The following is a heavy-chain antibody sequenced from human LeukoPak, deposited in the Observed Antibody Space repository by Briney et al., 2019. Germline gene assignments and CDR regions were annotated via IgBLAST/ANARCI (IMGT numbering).Heavy chain of an antibody. D-gene: IGHD2-15*01. CDR2: IYYSGST. V-gene: IGHV4-39*01. J-gene: IGHJ4*02. Sequence: SETLSLICIVSGGSVSSGGHYWGWIRQPPGKGLEWIGSIYYSGSTYYNPSLNNRVTIFIDMSKNQFSLRLNSVTATDTAVYYCARLVCGGGSCPAEFDYWGQGTLVTVSS. CDR1: GGSVSSGGHY. CDR3: ARLVCGGGSCPAEFDY.